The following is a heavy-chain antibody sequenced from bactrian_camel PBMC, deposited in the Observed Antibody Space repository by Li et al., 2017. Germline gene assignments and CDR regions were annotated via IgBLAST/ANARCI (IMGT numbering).Heavy chain of an antibody. CDR3: AADWSSAGGYCAYQSHFES. D-gene: IGHD2*01. CDR1: GYSVSTGY. J-gene: IGHJ6*01. V-gene: IGHV3S53*01. Sequence: VQLVESGGGSVQAGESLRLSCAASGYSVSTGYMAWFRQAPGKEREGVAAIDTAGAPTYTYAVAGRFTISKDNVKNTLYLQMNDLKPEDTAMYYCAADWSSAGGYCAYQSHFESWGQGTQVTVS. CDR2: IDTAGAP.